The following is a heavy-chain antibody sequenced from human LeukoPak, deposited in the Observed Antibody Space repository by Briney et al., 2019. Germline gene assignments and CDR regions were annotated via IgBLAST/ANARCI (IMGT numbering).Heavy chain of an antibody. CDR1: GFTFSSIA. CDR3: AKNLGNFDY. CDR2: ISGSGGGT. J-gene: IGHJ4*02. V-gene: IGHV3-23*01. Sequence: GGSLRLSCAASGFTFSSIAMSWVRQAPDKGLEWVSTISGSGGGTYYADSVKGRFTISRDNSKNTLYLQMNSPRAEDTAVYYCAKNLGNFDYWGQGTLVTVSS.